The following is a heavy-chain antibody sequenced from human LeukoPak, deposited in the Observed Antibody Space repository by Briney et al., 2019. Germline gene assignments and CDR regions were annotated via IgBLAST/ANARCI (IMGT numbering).Heavy chain of an antibody. CDR2: INPNSGGT. CDR1: GYTFTGYY. J-gene: IGHJ4*02. Sequence: ASVKVSCKASGYTFTGYYLHWVRQAPGQGLEWMGWINPNSGGTNYAQKFHGRVTMTRDTSITTAYMELSRLRPDDTAVYYCARGGPQYYYDNTGYVDYWGQGTLVTVSS. V-gene: IGHV1-2*02. D-gene: IGHD3-22*01. CDR3: ARGGPQYYYDNTGYVDY.